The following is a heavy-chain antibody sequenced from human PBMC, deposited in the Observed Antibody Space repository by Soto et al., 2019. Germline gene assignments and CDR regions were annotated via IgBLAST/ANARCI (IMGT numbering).Heavy chain of an antibody. J-gene: IGHJ2*01. CDR3: AKHVTHGYFDL. CDR1: GFTFSSYG. V-gene: IGHV3-30*18. Sequence: QVQLVESGGGVVQPGRSLRLSCAASGFTFSSYGMHWVRQAPGKGLEWVAVISYDGSNIYYADSVKGRFTISRDNSKNTLYLQMNSLRAEDTAVYYGAKHVTHGYFDLWGRGTLVTVSS. CDR2: ISYDGSNI.